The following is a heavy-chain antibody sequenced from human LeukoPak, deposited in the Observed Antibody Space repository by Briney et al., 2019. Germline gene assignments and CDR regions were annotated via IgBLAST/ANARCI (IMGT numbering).Heavy chain of an antibody. CDR3: ARDLRGNSYRSVDF. Sequence: GGSLRLSCAASGFSFSTYGLNWVRQAPGKGLEWVSYISSSGSPIYYADSVRGRFTISRDNAKNSLYLQMHSLRAEDTAVYYCARDLRGNSYRSVDFWGQGTLVTVSS. CDR2: ISSSGSPI. V-gene: IGHV3-48*01. D-gene: IGHD5-18*01. J-gene: IGHJ4*02. CDR1: GFSFSTYG.